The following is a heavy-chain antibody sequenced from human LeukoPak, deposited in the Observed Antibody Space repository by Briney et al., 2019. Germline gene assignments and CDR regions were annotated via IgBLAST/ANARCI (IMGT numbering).Heavy chain of an antibody. J-gene: IGHJ4*02. D-gene: IGHD1-26*01. CDR2: IDPSDSYT. CDR1: GYSFTSYW. CDR3: ARPYYSGSPLTPILY. Sequence: GESLKISCKGSGYSFTSYWITWVHQMPGKGLEWMGRIDPSDSYTNYSPSFQGHVTISADKSISTAYLQWSSLQASDTAMYYCARPYYSGSPLTPILYWGQGTLVTVSS. V-gene: IGHV5-10-1*01.